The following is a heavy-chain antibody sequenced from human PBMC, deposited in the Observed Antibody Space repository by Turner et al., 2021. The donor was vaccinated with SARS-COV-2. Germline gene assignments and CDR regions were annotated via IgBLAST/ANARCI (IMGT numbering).Heavy chain of an antibody. D-gene: IGHD3-10*01. Sequence: QVPLVESGGGVVQPGRSLILPCAASGFPFSSYGMHWVRQAPGKGLEWVAVISYDGSNKYYADSVKGRFTISRDNSKNSLYLQMNSLRAEDTAVYYCANLWFGELSTDYWGQGTLVTVSS. CDR1: GFPFSSYG. J-gene: IGHJ4*02. V-gene: IGHV3-30*18. CDR3: ANLWFGELSTDY. CDR2: ISYDGSNK.